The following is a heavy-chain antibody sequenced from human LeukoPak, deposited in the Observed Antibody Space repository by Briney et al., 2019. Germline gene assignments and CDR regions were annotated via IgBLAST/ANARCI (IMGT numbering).Heavy chain of an antibody. CDR3: ARDLDGGTPPAFDY. D-gene: IGHD3-16*01. J-gene: IGHJ4*02. Sequence: SETLSLTWTVSGGSISSYYWSWIRQPAGRGLEWIGRIYTSGSTNYNPSLKSRVTMSVDTSKNQFSLKLSSVTAADTAVYYCARDLDGGTPPAFDYWGQGTVVTVSS. CDR2: IYTSGST. CDR1: GGSISSYY. V-gene: IGHV4-4*07.